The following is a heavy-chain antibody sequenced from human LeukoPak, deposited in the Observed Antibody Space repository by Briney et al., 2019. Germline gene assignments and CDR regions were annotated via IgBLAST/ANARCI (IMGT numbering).Heavy chain of an antibody. Sequence: GGALRLSCAASGFTFSSYEMNWVRQAPGKGLGGVYNFSSSGSTIYYAASVKGRFTISRDNAKNSLYLQMNSLRAEDTAVYYCARDSLHYYDSSGYFFFDYWGQGTLVTVSS. D-gene: IGHD3-22*01. CDR2: FSSSGSTI. J-gene: IGHJ4*02. V-gene: IGHV3-48*03. CDR1: GFTFSSYE. CDR3: ARDSLHYYDSSGYFFFDY.